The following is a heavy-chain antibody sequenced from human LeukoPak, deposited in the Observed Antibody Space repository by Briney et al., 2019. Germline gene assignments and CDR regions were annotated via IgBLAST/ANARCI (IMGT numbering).Heavy chain of an antibody. CDR3: ARHFGRARSAFDI. D-gene: IGHD2-15*01. CDR1: GGSISSYY. CDR2: IYYSEST. J-gene: IGHJ3*02. Sequence: PSETLSLTCTVSGGSISSYYWSWIRQPPGKGLEWIGYIYYSESTNYNPSLKSRVTISVDTSKNQFSLKLSSVTAADTAVYYCARHFGRARSAFDIWGQGTMVTVSS. V-gene: IGHV4-59*08.